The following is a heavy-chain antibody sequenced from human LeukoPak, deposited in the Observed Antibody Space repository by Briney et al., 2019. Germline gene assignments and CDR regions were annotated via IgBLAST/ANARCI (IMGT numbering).Heavy chain of an antibody. D-gene: IGHD4-11*01. J-gene: IGHJ5*02. Sequence: SVKVSCKASGGTFSSYTISWVRQAPGRGLEWMGRIIPILGIANYAQKFQGRVTITADKSTSTAYMELSSLRSEDTAVYYCARAKKQGTTVTTGWFDPWGQGTLVTVPS. CDR2: IIPILGIA. V-gene: IGHV1-69*02. CDR1: GGTFSSYT. CDR3: ARAKKQGTTVTTGWFDP.